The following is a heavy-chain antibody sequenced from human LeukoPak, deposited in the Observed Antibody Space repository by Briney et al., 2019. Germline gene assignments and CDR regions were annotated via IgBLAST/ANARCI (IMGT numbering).Heavy chain of an antibody. CDR1: GYTFTSYA. V-gene: IGHV7-4-1*02. CDR3: ARRDSSGWYSEFDY. CDR2: INTNTGNP. J-gene: IGHJ4*02. Sequence: GASVKVSCKASGYTFTSYAMNWVRQAPGQGLEWMGWINTNTGNPTYAQGFTGRFVFSLDTSVSTACLQISSLKAEDTAVYYCARRDSSGWYSEFDYWGQGTLVTVSS. D-gene: IGHD6-19*01.